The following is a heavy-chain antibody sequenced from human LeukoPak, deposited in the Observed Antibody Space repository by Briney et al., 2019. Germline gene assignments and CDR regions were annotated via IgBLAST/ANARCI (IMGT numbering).Heavy chain of an antibody. D-gene: IGHD1-14*01. J-gene: IGHJ6*02. CDR3: IKDIRPGGMDV. CDR1: GFTFKDYA. V-gene: IGHV3-9*01. CDR2: ISWSSRAS. Sequence: PGRSLRLSCAASGFTFKDYAMHWVRQAPGKGLEWVSGISWSSRASAYADSVKGRFTSSRDNAKNSLYLQMNSLRAEDTAIYYCIKDIRPGGMDVWGQGITVTVSS.